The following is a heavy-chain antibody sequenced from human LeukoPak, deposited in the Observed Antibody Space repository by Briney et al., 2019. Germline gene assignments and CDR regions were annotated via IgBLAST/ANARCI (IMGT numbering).Heavy chain of an antibody. CDR3: TTLGAFDY. V-gene: IGHV3-15*01. CDR1: GFTFSNAW. J-gene: IGHJ4*02. Sequence: GGTLRLSCAASGFTFSNAWMSWVRQAPGKGLEWVGRIKRKTDGGTTDYAAPVKGRFSISRDDSKNTLYLQMNSLKTEDTAVYYCTTLGAFDYWGLGTLVTVSS. D-gene: IGHD4/OR15-4a*01. CDR2: IKRKTDGGTT.